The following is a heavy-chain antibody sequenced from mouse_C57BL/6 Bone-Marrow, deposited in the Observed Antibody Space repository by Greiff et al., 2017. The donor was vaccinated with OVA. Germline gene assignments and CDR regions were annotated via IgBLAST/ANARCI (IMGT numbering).Heavy chain of an antibody. D-gene: IGHD2-4*01. Sequence: DVKLVESEGGLVQPGSSMKLSCTASGFTFSDYYMAWVRQVPEKGLEWVANINYDGSSTCYLDSLKSRFIISRDNAKNILYLQMSSLKSEDTATYYWTMITPPFDYWGQGTTLTVSS. V-gene: IGHV5-16*01. CDR1: GFTFSDYY. CDR2: INYDGSST. J-gene: IGHJ2*01. CDR3: TMITPPFDY.